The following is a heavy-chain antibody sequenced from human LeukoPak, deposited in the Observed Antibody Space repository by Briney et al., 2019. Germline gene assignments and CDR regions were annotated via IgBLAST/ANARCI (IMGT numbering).Heavy chain of an antibody. V-gene: IGHV3-15*01. D-gene: IGHD6-19*01. CDR3: TKSPVPGIDY. Sequence: GGSLRLSCAASLFTFEKAWMTGVREAPGKGREWVGRIKSNIHGATIEHDAHVKGRLTISRDDSETKVYLQMSSLRNEDTAMYYCTKSPVPGIDYWGQGTQVTVSS. CDR2: IKSNIHGATI. CDR1: LFTFEKAW. J-gene: IGHJ4*02.